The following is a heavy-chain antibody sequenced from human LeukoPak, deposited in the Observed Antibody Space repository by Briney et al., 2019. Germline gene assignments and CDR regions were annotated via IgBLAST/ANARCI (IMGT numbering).Heavy chain of an antibody. CDR2: VSDSGST. CDR3: ARTGSSWPLYYYYYMDV. D-gene: IGHD6-13*01. Sequence: SETLSLTCTVSGGSISSHYWSWIRQPPAPGLEWIGYVSDSGSTNYNPSLKSRVTVSVDTSKDQFSLKLTSVTAADTAVYYCARTGSSWPLYYYYYMDVWGKGATVTVSS. V-gene: IGHV4-59*11. CDR1: GGSISSHY. J-gene: IGHJ6*03.